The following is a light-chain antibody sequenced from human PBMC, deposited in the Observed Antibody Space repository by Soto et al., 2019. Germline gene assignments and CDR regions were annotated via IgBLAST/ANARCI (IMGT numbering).Light chain of an antibody. CDR3: SSYTRSSSHVV. CDR2: EVS. J-gene: IGLJ2*01. Sequence: QSALTQPASVSGSPGQSITISCTGTSSDVGGYNYVSWYQQHPGKAPKLIIYEVSNRPSGVSNRFSGSKSGNTASLTISGLQAEDEADYYCSSYTRSSSHVVFGGGTKVTVL. CDR1: SSDVGGYNY. V-gene: IGLV2-14*01.